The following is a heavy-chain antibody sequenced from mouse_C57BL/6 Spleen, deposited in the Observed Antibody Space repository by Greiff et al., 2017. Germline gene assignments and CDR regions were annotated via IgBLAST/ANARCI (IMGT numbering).Heavy chain of an antibody. J-gene: IGHJ3*01. CDR2: ISSGGDYI. Sequence: EVKVEESGEGLVKPGGSLKLSCAASGFTFSSYAMSWVRQTPEKRLEWVAYISSGGDYIYYADTVKGRFTISRDNARNTLYLQMSSLKSEDTAMYYCTKLGLGGFAYWGQGTLVTVSA. CDR1: GFTFSSYA. V-gene: IGHV5S21*01. D-gene: IGHD3-1*01. CDR3: TKLGLGGFAY.